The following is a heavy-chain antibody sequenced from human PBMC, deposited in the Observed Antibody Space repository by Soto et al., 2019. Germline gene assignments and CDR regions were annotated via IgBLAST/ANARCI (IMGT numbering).Heavy chain of an antibody. CDR3: AKNNDSSGFDY. CDR1: GFTFSSYG. D-gene: IGHD3-22*01. CDR2: ISYDGSNK. V-gene: IGHV3-30*18. Sequence: QVQLVESGGGVVQPGRSLRLSCAASGFTFSSYGMHWVRQAPGKGLEWGAVISYDGSNKYYADSVKGRFTISRDNSKNTLYLQMNSLRAEDTAVYYCAKNNDSSGFDYWGQGTLVTVSS. J-gene: IGHJ4*02.